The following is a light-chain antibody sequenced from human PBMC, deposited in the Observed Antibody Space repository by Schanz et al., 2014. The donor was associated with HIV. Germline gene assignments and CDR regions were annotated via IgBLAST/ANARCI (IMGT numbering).Light chain of an antibody. CDR1: TSNIGSNI. Sequence: QSVLTQPPSASGTPGQRVTISCSGGTSNIGSNIVNWYQQLPGTAPKLLMYTNDQRPSGVPDRFSGSKSGTSASLAISGLQSEDEADYYCAAWDDRSYVVFGGGTKLTV. J-gene: IGLJ2*01. CDR2: TND. CDR3: AAWDDRSYVV. V-gene: IGLV1-44*01.